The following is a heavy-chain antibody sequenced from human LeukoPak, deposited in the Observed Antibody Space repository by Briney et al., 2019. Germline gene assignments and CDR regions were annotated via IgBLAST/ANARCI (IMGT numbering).Heavy chain of an antibody. D-gene: IGHD6-13*01. V-gene: IGHV3-21*01. CDR1: GFTFSSYS. CDR2: ISSSSSYI. J-gene: IGHJ5*02. CDR3: ARDPYSSSWTKGWFDP. Sequence: GGSLRLSCAASGFTFSSYSMNWVRQAPGKGLEWVSSISSSSSYIYYADSVKGRFTISRGNAKNSLYLQMNSLRAEDTAAYYCARDPYSSSWTKGWFDPWGQGTLVTVSS.